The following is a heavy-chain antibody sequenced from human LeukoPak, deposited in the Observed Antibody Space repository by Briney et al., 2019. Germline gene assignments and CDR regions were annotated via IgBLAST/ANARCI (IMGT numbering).Heavy chain of an antibody. J-gene: IGHJ4*02. CDR2: SYYRGST. Sequence: PSETLSLTCTVSGGSISSSSYYWGWIRQPPGKGLEWIGSSYYRGSTYYNPSLKSRVTISVDTSKNQFSLKLSSVTAADTAVYYCARQVLLWFGELFRYYFDYWGQGTLVIVSS. V-gene: IGHV4-39*01. CDR1: GGSISSSSYY. D-gene: IGHD3-10*01. CDR3: ARQVLLWFGELFRYYFDY.